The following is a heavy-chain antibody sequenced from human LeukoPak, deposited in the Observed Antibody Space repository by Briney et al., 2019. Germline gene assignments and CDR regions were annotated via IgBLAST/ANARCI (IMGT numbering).Heavy chain of an antibody. J-gene: IGHJ4*02. CDR2: INWNSGSI. V-gene: IGHV3-9*01. D-gene: IGHD3-22*01. CDR1: GFTFDDYA. Sequence: HTGGSLRLSCVASGFTFDDYAMHWVRHAPGKGLEWVSGINWNSGSIGYADSVKGRFTISRDNAKNSLYLQMNSLRAEDTALYYCAKDTGYYYDSSNYLGYWGQGTLVTVSS. CDR3: AKDTGYYYDSSNYLGY.